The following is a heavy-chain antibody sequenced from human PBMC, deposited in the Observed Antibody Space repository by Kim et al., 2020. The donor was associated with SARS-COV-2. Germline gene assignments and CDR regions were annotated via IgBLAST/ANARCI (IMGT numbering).Heavy chain of an antibody. CDR2: INHSGST. CDR1: GGSFSGYY. J-gene: IGHJ4*02. D-gene: IGHD2-2*01. V-gene: IGHV4-34*01. Sequence: SETLSLTCAVYGGSFSGYYWSWIRQPPGKGLEWIGEINHSGSTNYNPSLKSRVTISVDTSKNQFSLKLSSVTAADTAVYYCAKLGSTSPHDYWCQGTLVT. CDR3: AKLGSTSPHDY.